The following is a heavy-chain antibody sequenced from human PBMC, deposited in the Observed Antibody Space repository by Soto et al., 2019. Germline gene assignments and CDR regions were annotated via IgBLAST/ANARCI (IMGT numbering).Heavy chain of an antibody. Sequence: SETLSLTCTVSYGSISVSNVFWGWVRQPPGEGLEWIGNIDYSGTAYFNPSLGTRVTFPVDTSKNQFSLTLYSVTAADTAVYYCARTTGRHLDFWGQGILVTVSS. V-gene: IGHV4-39*01. J-gene: IGHJ4*02. CDR1: YGSISVSNVF. CDR2: IDYSGTA. CDR3: ARTTGRHLDF. D-gene: IGHD4-4*01.